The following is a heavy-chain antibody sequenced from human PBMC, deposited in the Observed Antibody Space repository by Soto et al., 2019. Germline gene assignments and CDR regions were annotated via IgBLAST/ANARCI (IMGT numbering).Heavy chain of an antibody. J-gene: IGHJ6*02. CDR3: ARHNGPLYVGYYYDMDV. D-gene: IGHD3-16*01. CDR2: IYYSGYT. V-gene: IGHV4-39*01. CDR1: GGSISGSSYY. Sequence: SSETLSLTCTVSGGSISGSSYYWGWIRQPPGKGLEWIGSIYYSGYTYYNPSLKSRVTISVDTSKNQFSLKLSSVTAADTAVYYCARHNGPLYVGYYYDMDVWGQGTTVTVSS.